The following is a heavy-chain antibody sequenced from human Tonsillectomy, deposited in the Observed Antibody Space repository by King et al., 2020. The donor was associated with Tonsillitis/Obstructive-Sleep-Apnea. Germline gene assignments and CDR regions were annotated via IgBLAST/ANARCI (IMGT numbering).Heavy chain of an antibody. V-gene: IGHV3-15*01. CDR2: IKSKTDGGTT. CDR3: LTAPGI. CDR1: GFTFSNVW. J-gene: IGHJ4*02. D-gene: IGHD6-13*01. Sequence: VQLVESGGGLVKPGGSLRLSCAVSGFTFSNVWMNWVRQAPGKGLEWVGHIKSKTDGGTTDYAAPVKGRFTIPRDDSKNTLYMEMNSLKTEDTAVYYCLTAPGIWGQGTLVTVSP.